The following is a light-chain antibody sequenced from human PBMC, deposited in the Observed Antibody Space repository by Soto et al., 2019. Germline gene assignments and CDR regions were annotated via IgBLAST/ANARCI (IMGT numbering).Light chain of an antibody. CDR1: QSVTSNF. Sequence: EIVLAQSPGTLSLSPGERATLSCRASQSVTSNFLAWYQQKPGQAPWLLIYGAFNRAGGVPDRFSGSGSGTDFTLTISRLEPEDFAVYFCQRYGSSPLITFGQGTRLEIK. CDR2: GAF. CDR3: QRYGSSPLIT. V-gene: IGKV3-20*01. J-gene: IGKJ5*01.